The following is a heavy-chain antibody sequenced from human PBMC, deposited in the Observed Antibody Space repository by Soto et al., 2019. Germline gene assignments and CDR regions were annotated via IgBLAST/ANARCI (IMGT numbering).Heavy chain of an antibody. Sequence: SVKVSCKASGCTFSRYAITWVRQAAGQGREWMGGVIPMFGLTNYAQKFQGRVTITADESTTTAYMELSSLRSDDTAVYYCVPLQHSNIVGRPGMDVWGQGPTANVSS. CDR1: GCTFSRYA. V-gene: IGHV1-69*13. CDR3: VPLQHSNIVGRPGMDV. D-gene: IGHD1-26*01. CDR2: VIPMFGLT. J-gene: IGHJ6*02.